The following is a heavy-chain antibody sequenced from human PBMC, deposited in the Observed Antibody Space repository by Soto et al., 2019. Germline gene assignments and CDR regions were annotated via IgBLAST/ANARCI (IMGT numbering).Heavy chain of an antibody. CDR2: INHSGST. J-gene: IGHJ6*02. V-gene: IGHV4-39*07. D-gene: IGHD4-4*01. Sequence: SETLSLTCTVSGGSISTGDYYWSWIRQPPGKGLEWIGEINHSGSTNYNPSLKSRVTISVDTSKNQFSLKLSSVTAADTAVYYCAREDYTTAYYYGMDVWGQGTTVTVSS. CDR1: GGSISTGDYY. CDR3: AREDYTTAYYYGMDV.